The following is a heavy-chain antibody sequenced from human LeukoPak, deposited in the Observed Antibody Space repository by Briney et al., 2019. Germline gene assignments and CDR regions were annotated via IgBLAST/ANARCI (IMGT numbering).Heavy chain of an antibody. Sequence: GASVKVSCKASGGTFSRYAISWVRQAPGQGLEWMGRIIPIAAIVNYAQTFQGRVTITADKSTTIAYMELTSLRSDDTAVYFCVRGLAPYFRDSNGYYGDAYGLWGQGTMVTVSS. CDR3: VRGLAPYFRDSNGYYGDAYGL. D-gene: IGHD3-22*01. V-gene: IGHV1-69*04. CDR1: GGTFSRYA. CDR2: IIPIAAIV. J-gene: IGHJ3*01.